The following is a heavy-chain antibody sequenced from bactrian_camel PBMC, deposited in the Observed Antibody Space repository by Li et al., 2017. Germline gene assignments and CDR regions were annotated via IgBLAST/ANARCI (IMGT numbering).Heavy chain of an antibody. CDR1: GARYSRYYC. CDR2: IAQDGRA. V-gene: IGHV3S53*01. J-gene: IGHJ6*01. CDR3: AAGWGHCDLQADFRA. Sequence: HVQLVESGGGSVPAGGSLNLSCAASGARYSRYYCMAWFREAPGNEREGVASIAQDGRATYADSLEGRFTISKDNAKDTLYLQMRSLKPEDAGVYFCAAGWGHCDLQADFRAWGQGTQVTVS. D-gene: IGHD3*01.